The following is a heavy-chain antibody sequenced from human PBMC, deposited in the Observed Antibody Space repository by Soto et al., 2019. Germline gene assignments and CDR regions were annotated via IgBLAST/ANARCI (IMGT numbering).Heavy chain of an antibody. CDR3: ARESGENRSYEAY. CDR2: VYPSGHT. J-gene: IGHJ4*02. D-gene: IGHD1-26*01. Sequence: ASESMSLTCAVSADSISSYCWNWIRQTAGRGLEWMGRVYPSGHTHYRCSFETRVTVAVDMSTNQFFLELRSVTAADTAVYYGARESGENRSYEAYWGQGTQVTVAS. V-gene: IGHV4-4*07. CDR1: ADSISSYC.